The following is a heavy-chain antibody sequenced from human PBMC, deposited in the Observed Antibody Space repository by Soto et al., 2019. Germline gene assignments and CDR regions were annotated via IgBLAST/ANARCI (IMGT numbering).Heavy chain of an antibody. D-gene: IGHD5-12*01. CDR1: GFTVSSNY. V-gene: IGHV3-66*01. CDR2: IYSGGST. CDR3: ARDVEMASWFDH. Sequence: GGSLRLSCAASGFTVSSNYMSWVRQAPGKGLEWVSVIYSGGSTYYADSVKGRFTISRDNSKNTLYLQMNSLRAEDTAVYYCARDVEMASWFDHWGQGTLVTVSS. J-gene: IGHJ5*02.